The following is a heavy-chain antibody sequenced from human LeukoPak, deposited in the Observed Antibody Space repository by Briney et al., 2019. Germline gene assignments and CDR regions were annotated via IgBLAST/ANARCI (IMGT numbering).Heavy chain of an antibody. J-gene: IGHJ5*02. D-gene: IGHD3-10*01. Sequence: SETLSLTCAVYGGSFSGYYWSWIRQPPGKGLEWIGYIYYSGSTYYNPSLKSRVTISVDTSKNQFSLKLSSVTAADTAVYYCALRYGSGSPFGPWGQGTLVTVSS. CDR3: ALRYGSGSPFGP. CDR2: IYYSGST. CDR1: GGSFSGYY. V-gene: IGHV4-34*09.